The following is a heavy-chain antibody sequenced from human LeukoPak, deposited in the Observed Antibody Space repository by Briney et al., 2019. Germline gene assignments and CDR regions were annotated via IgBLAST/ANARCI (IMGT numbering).Heavy chain of an antibody. CDR3: ARGYYYDSNGAFDI. D-gene: IGHD3-22*01. V-gene: IGHV3-7*01. J-gene: IGHJ3*02. CDR1: GFTFSNYW. Sequence: AGGSLRLSCAASGFTFSNYWMSWVRQAPGKGLEWVANIKRDGSGKYYVDSVKGRFTISRDNAKNSLYLQLNSLRAEDTAVYYCARGYYYDSNGAFDIWGQGTMVTVSS. CDR2: IKRDGSGK.